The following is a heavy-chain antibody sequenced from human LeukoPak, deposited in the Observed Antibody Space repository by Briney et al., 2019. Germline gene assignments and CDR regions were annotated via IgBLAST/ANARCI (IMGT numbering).Heavy chain of an antibody. CDR1: GFNFNTNS. J-gene: IGHJ4*02. Sequence: GGSLRLSCAASGFNFNTNSMNWVRQAPGKGLEWVSSISSTSAYIDYADSVKGRFTISRDNAKNTLYLQMNSLRAEDTAVYYCAREYVRAVAFDYWGQGTLVTVSS. V-gene: IGHV3-21*01. CDR2: ISSTSAYI. CDR3: AREYVRAVAFDY. D-gene: IGHD6-19*01.